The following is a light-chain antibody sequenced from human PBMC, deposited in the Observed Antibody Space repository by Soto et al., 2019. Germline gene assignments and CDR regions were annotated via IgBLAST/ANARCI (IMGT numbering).Light chain of an antibody. J-gene: IGKJ1*01. Sequence: DIVMTQSPDSLAVSLGERATINCKSSQSVLYSSDNKNYLGWYQQRPGQLPKLLIYWASTRESGVPDRFSGSGSGTDFTLTISSLQAEDVAVYYCQQYYTTPRTFGQGTKVEIK. V-gene: IGKV4-1*01. CDR2: WAS. CDR3: QQYYTTPRT. CDR1: QSVLYSSDNKNY.